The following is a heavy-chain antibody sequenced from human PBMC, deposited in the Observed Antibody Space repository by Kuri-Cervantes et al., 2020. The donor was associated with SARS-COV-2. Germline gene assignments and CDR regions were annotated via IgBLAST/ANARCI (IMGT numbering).Heavy chain of an antibody. D-gene: IGHD6-19*01. CDR3: ARESGGSGWYSDAFDI. V-gene: IGHV1-69*13. J-gene: IGHJ3*02. CDR2: IIPIFGTA. Sequence: SVKVSCKASGGTFSSYAISWVRQAPGQGLEWMGGIIPIFGTANYAQKFQGRVTITADESTSTAYMELSSLRSEDTAVYYCARESGGSGWYSDAFDIWGQGTMVTVSS. CDR1: GGTFSSYA.